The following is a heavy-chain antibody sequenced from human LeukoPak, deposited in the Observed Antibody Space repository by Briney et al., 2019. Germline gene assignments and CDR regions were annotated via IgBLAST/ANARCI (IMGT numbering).Heavy chain of an antibody. J-gene: IGHJ4*02. CDR3: AKDFQFVSSGWYKGFDY. Sequence: GGSLRLSCAASGFTFSSYAMSWVRQAPGKGLEWVSAISGSGGSTYYADSVKGRFTISRDNSKNTLYLQMNSLRAEDTAVYYCAKDFQFVSSGWYKGFDYWGQGTLVTVSS. CDR2: ISGSGGST. CDR1: GFTFSSYA. D-gene: IGHD6-19*01. V-gene: IGHV3-23*01.